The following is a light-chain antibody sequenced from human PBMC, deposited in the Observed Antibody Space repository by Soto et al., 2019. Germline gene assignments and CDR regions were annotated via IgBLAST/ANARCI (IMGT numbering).Light chain of an antibody. CDR3: QHFGNSLWT. Sequence: EIVMTQSPPTLSVSPWERITLSVRASQSVNINLAWYQQKPGQAPRLLIYGTSTRATGVPARFSGSGSGTEFTLTISGLEPEDFAVYYCQHFGNSLWTFGQGTEMDI. V-gene: IGKV3-15*01. J-gene: IGKJ1*01. CDR1: QSVNIN. CDR2: GTS.